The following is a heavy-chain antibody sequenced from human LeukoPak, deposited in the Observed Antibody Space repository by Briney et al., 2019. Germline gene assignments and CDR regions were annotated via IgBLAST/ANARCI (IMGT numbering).Heavy chain of an antibody. D-gene: IGHD3-16*01. CDR2: ISYDGSNK. CDR1: GFTFSSYA. J-gene: IGHJ6*02. V-gene: IGHV3-30-3*01. CDR3: ASVFGGSKTNYYYYGMDV. Sequence: GGSLRLSCAASGFTFSSYAMHWVRQAPGKGLEWVAVISYDGSNKYYADSVKGRFTISRDNSKNTLYLQMNSLRAEDTAVYYCASVFGGSKTNYYYYGMDVWGQGTTVTVSS.